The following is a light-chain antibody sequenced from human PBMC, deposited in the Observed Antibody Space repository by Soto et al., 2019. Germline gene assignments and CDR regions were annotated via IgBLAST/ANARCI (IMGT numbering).Light chain of an antibody. CDR3: HQYYSAPLT. CDR2: AAS. CDR1: QSISNY. J-gene: IGKJ4*01. V-gene: IGKV1-39*01. Sequence: DIKMTQSPPSLSASVGDTVTITCRASQSISNYLNWYQQKPGKAPNLLIYAASNLQSGVPSNFSGSGSGTDFTLTISSLQAEDVAVYYCHQYYSAPLTFGGGTKVEIK.